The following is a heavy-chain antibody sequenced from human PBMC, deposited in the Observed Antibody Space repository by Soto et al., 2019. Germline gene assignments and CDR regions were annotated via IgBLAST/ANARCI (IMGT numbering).Heavy chain of an antibody. J-gene: IGHJ5*02. CDR1: GYTFTSYG. CDR2: ISAYNGNT. CDR3: ARDLGGLGYCSSTSCYAEPYNWFDP. D-gene: IGHD2-2*01. Sequence: ASVKVSCKASGYTFTSYGISWVRLAPGQGREWMGWISAYNGNTNYAQKLQGRVTMTTDTSTSTAYMELRSLRSDDTAVYYCARDLGGLGYCSSTSCYAEPYNWFDPWGQGTLVTVSS. V-gene: IGHV1-18*01.